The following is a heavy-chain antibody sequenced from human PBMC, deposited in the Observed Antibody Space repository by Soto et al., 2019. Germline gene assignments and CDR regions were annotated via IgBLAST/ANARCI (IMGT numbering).Heavy chain of an antibody. V-gene: IGHV3-33*01. CDR2: IWYDGTDK. D-gene: IGHD1-1*01. CDR1: GFTFNNYD. Sequence: GFLRLSCAASGFTFNNYDMHWVRQAQGKGLEWVAVIWYDGTDKYYADSVKGRFTISRDNSKNTLYLQMNSLRAEDTAVYYGARDHLTNSYPYYWGQGTLVTVSS. CDR3: ARDHLTNSYPYY. J-gene: IGHJ4*02.